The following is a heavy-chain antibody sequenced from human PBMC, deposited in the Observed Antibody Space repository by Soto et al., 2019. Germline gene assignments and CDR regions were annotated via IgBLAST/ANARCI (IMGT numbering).Heavy chain of an antibody. CDR1: GYTFTRYG. CDR3: ARGYDFVWGSYRSDAFDI. D-gene: IGHD3-16*02. Sequence: GASVKVSCKASGYTFTRYGISWVRQAPGQGLEWMGWISAYNGNTNYAQKLQGRVTMTTDTSTSTAYMELRSLRSDDTAVYYCARGYDFVWGSYRSDAFDIWGQGTMVTVSS. CDR2: ISAYNGNT. J-gene: IGHJ3*02. V-gene: IGHV1-18*01.